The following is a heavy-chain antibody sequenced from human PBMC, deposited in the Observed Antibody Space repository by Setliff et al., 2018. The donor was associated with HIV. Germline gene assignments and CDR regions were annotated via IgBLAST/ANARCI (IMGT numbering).Heavy chain of an antibody. CDR3: ARTSRLHPFDY. CDR2: VYYRGGV. D-gene: IGHD2-21*02. V-gene: IGHV4-59*08. Sequence: PSETLSLTCTVSGGLINSHYWNWIRQAPGKGLEWIGCVYYRGGVTYNPSLSSRVTISVDTSKNQFSLSLSPVTAGDTAIYFCARTSRLHPFDYWGQGKLVTVSS. CDR1: GGLINSHY. J-gene: IGHJ4*02.